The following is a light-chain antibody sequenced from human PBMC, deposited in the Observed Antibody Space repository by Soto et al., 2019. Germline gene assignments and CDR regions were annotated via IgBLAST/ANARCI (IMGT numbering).Light chain of an antibody. CDR1: SSSIGSNA. V-gene: IGLV1-44*01. CDR2: SDN. J-gene: IGLJ1*01. Sequence: QSVLTQPPSASGTPGQRVTISCSGSSSSIGSNAVNWYQQLPGTAPKLLIYSDNHRPSGVPDRFSGSKSGTSASLAISGLQSEDEADYHCATWDDSLNAYVFGIGTKLNVL. CDR3: ATWDDSLNAYV.